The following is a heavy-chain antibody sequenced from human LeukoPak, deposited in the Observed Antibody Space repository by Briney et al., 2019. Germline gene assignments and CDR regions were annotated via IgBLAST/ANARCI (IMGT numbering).Heavy chain of an antibody. V-gene: IGHV4-34*01. CDR1: GVSFSGYY. Sequence: SETLSLSCAVYGVSFSGYYWSWIRQPPGMGLEWIGEINHSVSTNYNPSLKSRVTISVDTSKNQFSLKLSSVTAADTAVYYCARAERYSSGCHLGNWGQGTLVTVSS. CDR3: ARAERYSSGCHLGN. J-gene: IGHJ4*02. D-gene: IGHD6-19*01. CDR2: INHSVST.